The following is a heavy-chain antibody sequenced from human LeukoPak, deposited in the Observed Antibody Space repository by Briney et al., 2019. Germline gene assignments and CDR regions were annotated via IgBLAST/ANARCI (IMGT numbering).Heavy chain of an antibody. CDR1: GFIFSNYW. V-gene: IGHV3-74*01. J-gene: IGHJ4*02. CDR2: MNSDGSSR. CDR3: ARESTAVGDYYFDY. D-gene: IGHD3-16*01. Sequence: PGGSLRLSCAASGFIFSNYWMNWVRQVPGKGLTWVSRMNSDGSSRTYADSVKGRFTISRDNAKNTLYLQMNSLRAEDLAVYYCARESTAVGDYYFDYWGQGILVAVSS.